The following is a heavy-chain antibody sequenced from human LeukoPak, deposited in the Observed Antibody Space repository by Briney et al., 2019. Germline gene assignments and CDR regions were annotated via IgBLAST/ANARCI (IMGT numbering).Heavy chain of an antibody. CDR3: ARYGGNSDY. Sequence: KPSETLSLTCTVSGGSVSSGSYYWSWIRQPPGKGLEWIGYMYYSGSTNYNPSLKSRVTISVDTSKNQFSLKLSSVTAADTAVYYCARYGGNSDYWGQGTLVTVSS. CDR1: GGSVSSGSYY. J-gene: IGHJ4*02. V-gene: IGHV4-61*01. D-gene: IGHD4-23*01. CDR2: MYYSGST.